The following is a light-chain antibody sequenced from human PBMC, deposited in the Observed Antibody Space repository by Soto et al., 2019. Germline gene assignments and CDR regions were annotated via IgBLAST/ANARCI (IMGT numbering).Light chain of an antibody. Sequence: QSALTQPASVSGSPGQSITISCTGTSSDVGGYNYVSWYQQHPGKAPKLMIYDVSNRLSGVSNRFSGSKSGNTASLTIAGLQAEDEADYYCSSYTSSSTLGHVVFGGGTKLTVL. CDR2: DVS. CDR3: SSYTSSSTLGHVV. CDR1: SSDVGGYNY. V-gene: IGLV2-14*01. J-gene: IGLJ2*01.